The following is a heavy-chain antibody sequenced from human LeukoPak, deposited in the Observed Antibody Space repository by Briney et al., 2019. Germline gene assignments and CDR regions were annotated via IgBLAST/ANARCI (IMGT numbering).Heavy chain of an antibody. CDR1: GGSISSGGYY. CDR2: IYYSGST. J-gene: IGHJ3*02. CDR3: AREGVDTAMAETDDAFDI. D-gene: IGHD5-18*01. V-gene: IGHV4-31*03. Sequence: SQTLSLTCTVSGGSISSGGYYWSWIRQHPGKGLEWIGYIYYSGSTYYNPSLKSRVTISVDTSKNQFSLKLSSVTAADTAVYYCAREGVDTAMAETDDAFDIWGPGTMVTVSS.